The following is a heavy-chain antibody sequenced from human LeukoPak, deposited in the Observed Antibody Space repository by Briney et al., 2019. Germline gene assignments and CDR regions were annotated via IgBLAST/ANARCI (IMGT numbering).Heavy chain of an antibody. V-gene: IGHV5-51*01. D-gene: IGHD2-2*01. CDR3: ARHLSDITSSPNY. CDR1: GYSFSSYW. J-gene: IGHJ4*02. Sequence: PGESLKISCKGSGYSFSSYWIAWVRQMPGKGLEWMGVIYPRDSRTTYRPSFQDQVTISADKSISTAYLQWTSLKASDTAMYYCARHLSDITSSPNYWGPGTLVTVSS. CDR2: IYPRDSRT.